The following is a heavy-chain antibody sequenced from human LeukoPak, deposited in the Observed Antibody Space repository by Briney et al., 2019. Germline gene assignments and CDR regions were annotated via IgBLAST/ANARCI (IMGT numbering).Heavy chain of an antibody. D-gene: IGHD5-18*01. J-gene: IGHJ4*02. CDR2: IYFSGST. CDR1: GGSIGSSSYY. V-gene: IGHV4-39*07. CDR3: ARDRGGYSYAHDY. Sequence: SETLSLTCTVSGGSIGSSSYYWGWIRQPPGKGLEWIGSIYFSGSTYYNPSLKSRVTISGDTSKNQFSLKLSSVTAADTAVYYCARDRGGYSYAHDYWGQGTLVTVSS.